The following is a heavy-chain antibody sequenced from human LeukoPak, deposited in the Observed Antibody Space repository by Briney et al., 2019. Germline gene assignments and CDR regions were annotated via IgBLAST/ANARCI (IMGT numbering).Heavy chain of an antibody. J-gene: IGHJ4*02. CDR2: IYSGAKT. Sequence: GGSLRLSCAASGFTVSSNYMSWVRQAPGKGLEWVSVIYSGAKTYYADSVKGRFTISRDNSKNTAYLQMNSLKIEDTAVYYCTGGYSGYDSIYLGYWGQGTLVTVSS. CDR1: GFTVSSNY. D-gene: IGHD5-12*01. CDR3: TGGYSGYDSIYLGY. V-gene: IGHV3-53*01.